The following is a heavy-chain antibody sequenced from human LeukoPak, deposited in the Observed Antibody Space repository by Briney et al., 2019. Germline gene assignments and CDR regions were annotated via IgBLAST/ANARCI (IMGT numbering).Heavy chain of an antibody. Sequence: PSETLSLTCTVSGGSISSYYWSLIRQPAGKGLEWIGYIYYSGSTNYNPSLKSRVTISVDTSKNQFSLKLSSVTAADTAVYYCARAEEFDFWSGYSGFDPWGQGTLVTVSS. D-gene: IGHD3-3*01. CDR1: GGSISSYY. V-gene: IGHV4-59*01. CDR3: ARAEEFDFWSGYSGFDP. CDR2: IYYSGST. J-gene: IGHJ5*02.